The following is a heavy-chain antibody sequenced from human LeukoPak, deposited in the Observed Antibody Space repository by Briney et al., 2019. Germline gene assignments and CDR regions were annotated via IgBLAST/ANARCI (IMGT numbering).Heavy chain of an antibody. CDR2: IYYSGST. Sequence: SETLSLTRTVSGGSISSYYWSWIRQPPGKGLEWIGYIYYSGSTNYNPSLKSRVTISVDTSKNQFSLKLSSVTAADTAVYYCARVRVLKDTAMNSPIYYYYGMDVWGQGTTVTVSS. V-gene: IGHV4-59*01. J-gene: IGHJ6*02. CDR1: GGSISSYY. CDR3: ARVRVLKDTAMNSPIYYYYGMDV. D-gene: IGHD5-18*01.